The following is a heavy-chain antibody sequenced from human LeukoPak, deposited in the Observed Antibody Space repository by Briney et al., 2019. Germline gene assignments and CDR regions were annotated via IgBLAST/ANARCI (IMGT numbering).Heavy chain of an antibody. CDR2: ISNNGGYT. D-gene: IGHD2-15*01. CDR1: GFTFSSSA. V-gene: IGHV3-23*01. CDR3: ARGAGGYCSGGSCYSEYYFDY. Sequence: GGSLRLSCAASGFTFSSSAMSWVRQAPGKGLEWVSAISNNGGYTYYADSVQGRFTISRDNSKSTLCLQMNSLRAEDTAVYYCARGAGGYCSGGSCYSEYYFDYWGQGTLVTVSS. J-gene: IGHJ4*02.